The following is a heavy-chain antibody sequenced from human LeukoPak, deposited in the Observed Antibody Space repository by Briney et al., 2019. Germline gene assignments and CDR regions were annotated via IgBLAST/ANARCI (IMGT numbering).Heavy chain of an antibody. Sequence: GGSLRLSCAASGFTFSSYSMNWVRQAPGKGLEWVSCISSSSSYIYYADSVKGRFTISRDNAKNSLYLQMNSLRAGDTAVYYCARATYSSTWYSRYFDLWGRGTLVTVSS. CDR1: GFTFSSYS. V-gene: IGHV3-21*01. CDR2: ISSSSSYI. J-gene: IGHJ2*01. D-gene: IGHD6-13*01. CDR3: ARATYSSTWYSRYFDL.